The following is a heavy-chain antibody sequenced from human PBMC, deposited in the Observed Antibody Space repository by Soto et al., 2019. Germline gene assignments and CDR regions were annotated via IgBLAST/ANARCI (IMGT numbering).Heavy chain of an antibody. Sequence: EVKLVESGGGLVKPGGSLRLSCAASGFTFSSYSMNWVRQAPGKGLEWVSSISSSSSYIYYADSVKGRFTISRDNAKNSLYLQMNSLRAEDTAVYYCARLDTVTTFDYFQHWGQGTLVTVSS. V-gene: IGHV3-21*01. CDR1: GFTFSSYS. CDR3: ARLDTVTTFDYFQH. CDR2: ISSSSSYI. D-gene: IGHD4-17*01. J-gene: IGHJ1*01.